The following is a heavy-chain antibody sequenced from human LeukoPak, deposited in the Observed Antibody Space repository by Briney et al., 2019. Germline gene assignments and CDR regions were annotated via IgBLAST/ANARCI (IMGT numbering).Heavy chain of an antibody. Sequence: GGSLRLSCAASGFTFSNYWMNWVRQAPGKGLEWVANIKQDGSENSYVDSVKGRFTISRDNAKNSLYLQMNSLRSEDTAVFYCVRGWSHYDYWGQGTLVTVSS. D-gene: IGHD1-1*01. CDR2: IKQDGSEN. J-gene: IGHJ4*02. CDR1: GFTFSNYW. V-gene: IGHV3-7*01. CDR3: VRGWSHYDY.